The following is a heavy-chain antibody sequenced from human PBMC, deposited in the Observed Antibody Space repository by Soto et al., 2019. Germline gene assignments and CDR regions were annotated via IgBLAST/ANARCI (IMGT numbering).Heavy chain of an antibody. CDR1: GGSISSGGYY. Sequence: QVQLQESGPGLVKPPQTLSLTCNVSGGSISSGGYYWTWIRQRPGKGLECIGYIFHSGSTYYNPSLKSRVTISVETSKNQFSLKLTSVTAADTAMYYCARAGYCTSSSCYLFEYWGQGTLVTFSS. CDR3: ARAGYCTSSSCYLFEY. J-gene: IGHJ4*02. CDR2: IFHSGST. V-gene: IGHV4-31*03. D-gene: IGHD2-2*03.